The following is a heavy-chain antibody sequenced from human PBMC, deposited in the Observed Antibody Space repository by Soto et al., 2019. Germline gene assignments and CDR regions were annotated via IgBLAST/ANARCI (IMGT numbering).Heavy chain of an antibody. CDR2: IYWDGDK. J-gene: IGHJ6*02. CDR3: AHKGGRGAGMDV. D-gene: IGHD2-15*01. V-gene: IGHV2-5*02. CDR1: GFSLSTSSRG. Sequence: SGPTLVNPTQTLTLTCTFPGFSLSTSSRGVAWIRQARGEALECLALIYWDGDKRYSPFLKSRLNITKDTSENQVVLTLTNMDPVDTATYYCAHKGGRGAGMDVWGQGTTVTVSS.